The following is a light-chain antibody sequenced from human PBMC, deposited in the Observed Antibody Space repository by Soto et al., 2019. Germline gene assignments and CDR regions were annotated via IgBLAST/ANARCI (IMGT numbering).Light chain of an antibody. Sequence: DIQMTQSPSSLSASVGDRVTITCRASQSISSYLNWYQQKPGKAPKLLIYAASSLQSGVPSRFSGSGSGTDFTLTISCLQPEDFATYYCQQSYSTPYTFGQWTKLEIK. J-gene: IGKJ2*01. V-gene: IGKV1-39*01. CDR3: QQSYSTPYT. CDR1: QSISSY. CDR2: AAS.